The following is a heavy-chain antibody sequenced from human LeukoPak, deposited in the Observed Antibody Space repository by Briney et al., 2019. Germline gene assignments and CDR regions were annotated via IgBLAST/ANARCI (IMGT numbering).Heavy chain of an antibody. CDR3: ARAYYDSSGLNFDY. CDR1: GDSISSYY. Sequence: PSETLSLTCTVSGDSISSYYWSWTRQPPGKGLEWIGYIYYSGSTNYNPSLKSRATISVDTSKNQFSLKLSSVTAADTAVYYCARAYYDSSGLNFDYWGQGTLVTVSS. CDR2: IYYSGST. D-gene: IGHD3-22*01. J-gene: IGHJ4*02. V-gene: IGHV4-59*01.